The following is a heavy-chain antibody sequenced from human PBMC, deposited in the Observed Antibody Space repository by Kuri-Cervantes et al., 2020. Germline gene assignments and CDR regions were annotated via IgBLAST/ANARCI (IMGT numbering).Heavy chain of an antibody. D-gene: IGHD6-19*01. Sequence: SETLSLTCTVSGDSISTYYWSWIRQPPGKGLEWIGYIYNSGSTKYNPSLKSRVTISVDTSKNQFSLKLSSVTAADTAVYYCARKSSGWYGIDYWGQGTLVTVSS. J-gene: IGHJ4*02. V-gene: IGHV4-59*08. CDR1: GDSISTYY. CDR3: ARKSSGWYGIDY. CDR2: IYNSGST.